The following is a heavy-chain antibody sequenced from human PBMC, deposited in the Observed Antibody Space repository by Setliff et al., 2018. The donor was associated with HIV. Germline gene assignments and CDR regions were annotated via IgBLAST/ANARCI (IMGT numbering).Heavy chain of an antibody. V-gene: IGHV3-30*02. CDR2: IRYDGSNK. CDR1: GFTFSSYG. D-gene: IGHD3-22*01. J-gene: IGHJ4*02. Sequence: LSLSCAASGFTFSSYGMHWVRQAPGKGLEWVAFIRYDGSNKYYADSVKGRFTISRDNSKNTLYLQMNSLRAEDTAVYYCAKDRYYDSSGSPFDYWGQGTLVTVSS. CDR3: AKDRYYDSSGSPFDY.